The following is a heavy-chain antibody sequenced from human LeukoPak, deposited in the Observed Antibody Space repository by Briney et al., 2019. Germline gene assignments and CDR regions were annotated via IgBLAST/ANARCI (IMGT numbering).Heavy chain of an antibody. CDR2: IRFDGSNK. V-gene: IGHV3-30*02. Sequence: GGSLRLSCAASGFSFSKYGMHWVRQAPGKGLEWVAFIRFDGSNKYYADSVKGRFTISRDNSKNTLCLQVNSLRAEDTAVYYCAKGHYYNILTGYSVRRGLDYWGQGTLVTVSS. D-gene: IGHD3-9*01. CDR1: GFSFSKYG. J-gene: IGHJ4*02. CDR3: AKGHYYNILTGYSVRRGLDY.